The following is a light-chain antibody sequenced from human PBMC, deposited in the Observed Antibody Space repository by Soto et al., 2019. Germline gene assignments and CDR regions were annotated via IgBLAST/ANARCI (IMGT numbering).Light chain of an antibody. V-gene: IGLV2-14*01. J-gene: IGLJ2*01. CDR1: SSDVGNYNF. CDR3: QSYDSSLTNAV. Sequence: QSALTQPASMSGSPGQSITISCTGTSSDVGNYNFVSWFQHHPGNAPKLMIYEVSSRPSGVSNRFSGSKSGNTASLTISGLQAEDEADYHCQSYDSSLTNAVFGGGTKLTVL. CDR2: EVS.